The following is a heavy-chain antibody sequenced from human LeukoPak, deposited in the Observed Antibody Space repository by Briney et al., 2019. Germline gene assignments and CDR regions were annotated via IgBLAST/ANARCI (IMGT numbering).Heavy chain of an antibody. D-gene: IGHD2-15*01. Sequence: PGGSLRLSCAASGFTFSSYAMSWVRQAPGKGLEWVSAISGSGGSTYYADSVKGRFTISRDNSKNTLYLQMNSLRAEDTAVYYCAKGAYCSGGSCYSFGVAHYYYYGMDVWGRGTTVTVSS. J-gene: IGHJ6*02. CDR2: ISGSGGST. V-gene: IGHV3-23*01. CDR1: GFTFSSYA. CDR3: AKGAYCSGGSCYSFGVAHYYYYGMDV.